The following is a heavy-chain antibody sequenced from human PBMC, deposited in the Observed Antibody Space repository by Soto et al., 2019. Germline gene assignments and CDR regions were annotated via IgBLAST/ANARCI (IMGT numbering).Heavy chain of an antibody. CDR3: ATTAANSGYDYLLDY. CDR1: GFTFSSYA. CDR2: ISYDGSNK. D-gene: IGHD5-12*01. J-gene: IGHJ4*02. Sequence: PGGSLILSCAASGFTFSSYAMHWVRQAPGKGLEWVAVISYDGSNKYYADSVKGRFTISRDNSKNTLYLQMNSLRAEDTAVYYCATTAANSGYDYLLDYWGQGTLVTVSS. V-gene: IGHV3-30-3*01.